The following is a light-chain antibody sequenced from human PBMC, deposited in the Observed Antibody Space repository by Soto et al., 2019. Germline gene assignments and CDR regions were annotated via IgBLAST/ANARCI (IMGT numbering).Light chain of an antibody. CDR2: YDD. J-gene: IGLJ1*01. CDR3: AAWDDSLNGL. CDR1: SFNIGNNA. V-gene: IGLV1-36*01. Sequence: QSVLTQPPSVSEAPRQRVTISCSGSSFNIGNNAVNWYQQLPGKAPKLLIYYDDLLPSGVSDRFSGSKSGTSASLAISGLQSEDEADYYCAAWDDSLNGLFGTGTKVTVL.